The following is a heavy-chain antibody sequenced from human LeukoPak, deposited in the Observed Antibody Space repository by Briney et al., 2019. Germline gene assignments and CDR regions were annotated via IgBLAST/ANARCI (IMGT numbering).Heavy chain of an antibody. D-gene: IGHD2-15*01. Sequence: GGSLRLSCAASGFTFSSYAMSWVRQAPGKGLEWVSSISGSGGSTYYADSVKGRFTISRDNAKNSLYLQMNSLRAEDTAVYYCARDPICNRGNYYFDYWGQGTLVTVSS. CDR2: ISGSGGST. CDR1: GFTFSSYA. V-gene: IGHV3-23*01. CDR3: ARDPICNRGNYYFDY. J-gene: IGHJ4*02.